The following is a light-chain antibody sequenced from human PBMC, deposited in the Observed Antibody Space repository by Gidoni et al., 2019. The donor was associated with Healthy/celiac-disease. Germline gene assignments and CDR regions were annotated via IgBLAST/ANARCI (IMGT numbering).Light chain of an antibody. J-gene: IGKJ3*01. V-gene: IGKV3-15*01. CDR3: QQYNNWRT. Sequence: EIVMTQSPATLSVSPGERATLSCRASQSVSSNLAWYQQKPGQAPRLLIYGASTRATGIPARFSGSGSGTEFTLTISSLQSEDFAVYYCQQYNNWRTFXXXTKVDIK. CDR2: GAS. CDR1: QSVSSN.